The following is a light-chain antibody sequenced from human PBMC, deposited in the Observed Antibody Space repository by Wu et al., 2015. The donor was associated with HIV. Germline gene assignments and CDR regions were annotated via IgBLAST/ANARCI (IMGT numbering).Light chain of an antibody. CDR3: HQYGGSPPYS. Sequence: EIVLTQSPATLSLSPGERATLSCRASQSFGNNNLAWYQQRPGQPPRLLIHGASRRAAGIPDRFSGSGSGTDFTLTISTLEPEDFAVYLCHQYGGSPPYSFGPGDQAGGSN. CDR1: QSFGNNN. CDR2: GAS. V-gene: IGKV3-20*01. J-gene: IGKJ2*03.